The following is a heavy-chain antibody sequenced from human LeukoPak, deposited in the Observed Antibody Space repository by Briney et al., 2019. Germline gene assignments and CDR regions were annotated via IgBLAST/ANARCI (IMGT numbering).Heavy chain of an antibody. D-gene: IGHD2-8*02. CDR2: FYHSGNT. V-gene: IGHV4-38-2*02. CDR3: TRNPTGGYYYFDY. CDR1: GYSISSAYY. J-gene: IGHJ4*02. Sequence: SETLSLTCTVSGYSISSAYYWGWIRPPPGKGLEWIGSFYHSGNTYYNPSLKSRVSISIDTSKNQFSLRLNSVSAADTAVYYCTRNPTGGYYYFDYWGQGALVTVSS.